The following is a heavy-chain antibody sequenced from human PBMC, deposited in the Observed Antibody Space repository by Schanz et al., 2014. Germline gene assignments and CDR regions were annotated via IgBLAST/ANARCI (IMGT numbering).Heavy chain of an antibody. D-gene: IGHD3-10*01. CDR1: GFMFSSYG. Sequence: QVQLVESGGGVVQPGRSLRLSCAASGFMFSSYGMHWVRQAPGKGLEWVGVISYDGSKKSYADSVKGRFTITRDNSKNTLYLQMNSLRPEYTAVYYCARGGFGELSAFDIWGQGTMVTVSS. CDR2: ISYDGSKK. J-gene: IGHJ3*02. V-gene: IGHV3-30*03. CDR3: ARGGFGELSAFDI.